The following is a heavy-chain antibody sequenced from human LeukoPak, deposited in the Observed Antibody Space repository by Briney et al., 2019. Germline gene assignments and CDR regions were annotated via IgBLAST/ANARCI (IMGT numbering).Heavy chain of an antibody. D-gene: IGHD4-17*01. CDR3: AKVRLYGDYPEIDY. Sequence: GGSLRLSCVASGFTFSSYAINWVRQAPGKGLEWVSGTSGSGGRTYYVDSVKGRFTISRENSKNTLYLQMNSLRAEDTAVYYCAKVRLYGDYPEIDYWGQGTLVAVSS. V-gene: IGHV3-23*01. CDR1: GFTFSSYA. CDR2: TSGSGGRT. J-gene: IGHJ4*02.